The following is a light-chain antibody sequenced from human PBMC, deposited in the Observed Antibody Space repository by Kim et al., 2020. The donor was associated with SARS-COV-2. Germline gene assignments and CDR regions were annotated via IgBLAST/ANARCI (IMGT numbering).Light chain of an antibody. CDR2: EVS. V-gene: IGLV2-8*01. CDR3: SSYAGSSLYV. J-gene: IGLJ1*01. Sequence: GQSVPISCTGTSSDVGGYNYVSWYQQHPGKAPKLMIYEVSKRPSGVPDRFSGSKSGNTASRTVSGLQAEDDADYYCSSYAGSSLYVFGAGTKVTVL. CDR1: SSDVGGYNY.